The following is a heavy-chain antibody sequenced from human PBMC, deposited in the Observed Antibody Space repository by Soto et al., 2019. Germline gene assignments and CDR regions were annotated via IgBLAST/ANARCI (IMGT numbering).Heavy chain of an antibody. CDR3: ASSPVFPGRDSPLIFDY. D-gene: IGHD3-22*01. V-gene: IGHV4-31*03. CDR2: IYYSGST. CDR1: GGSISRGGYY. Sequence: PSETLSLTCTVSGGSISRGGYYWSWIRQHPGKGLEWIGYIYYSGSTYYNPSLKSRVTISVDTSKNQFSLKLSSVTAADTAVYYCASSPVFPGRDSPLIFDYWGKGTLVTVSS. J-gene: IGHJ4*01.